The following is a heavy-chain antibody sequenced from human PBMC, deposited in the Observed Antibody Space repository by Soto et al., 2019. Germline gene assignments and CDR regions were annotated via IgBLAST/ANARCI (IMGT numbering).Heavy chain of an antibody. CDR3: ARQNVSSGYYLNYFDY. D-gene: IGHD3-22*01. CDR2: IYPGDSDT. CDR1: GYSFTSYW. J-gene: IGHJ4*02. V-gene: IGHV5-51*01. Sequence: PGESLKISCKGSGYSFTSYWIGWVRQMPGKGLEWMGIIYPGDSDTRYSPSFQGQVTISADKSISTAYLQWSSLKASDTAMYYCARQNVSSGYYLNYFDYWGQGTRVTVSS.